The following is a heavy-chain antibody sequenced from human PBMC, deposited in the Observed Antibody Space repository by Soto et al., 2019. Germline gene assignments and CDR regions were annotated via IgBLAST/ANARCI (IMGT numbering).Heavy chain of an antibody. D-gene: IGHD2-2*01. CDR2: ISSSSSTI. J-gene: IGHJ4*02. Sequence: RGSLRLSCAASGFTFSSYSMSWVRQAPGKGLEWVSYISSSSSTIYYADSVEGRFTISRDNAKNSVYLQMNSLRAEDTAIYYCARGIPPPMWGQGTLVTVSS. CDR1: GFTFSSYS. V-gene: IGHV3-48*01. CDR3: ARGIPPPM.